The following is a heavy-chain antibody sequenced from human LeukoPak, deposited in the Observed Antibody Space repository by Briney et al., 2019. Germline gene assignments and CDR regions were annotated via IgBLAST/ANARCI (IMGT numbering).Heavy chain of an antibody. J-gene: IGHJ4*02. CDR3: ARDVTMVRGVIFPYYFDY. V-gene: IGHV4-59*12. CDR2: IYYSGST. D-gene: IGHD3-10*01. Sequence: SETLSLTCTVSGGPISSYYWSWIRQPPGKGLEWIGYIYYSGSTNYNPSLKSRVTISVDTSKNQFSLKLSSVTAADTAVYYCARDVTMVRGVIFPYYFDYWGQGTLVTVSS. CDR1: GGPISSYY.